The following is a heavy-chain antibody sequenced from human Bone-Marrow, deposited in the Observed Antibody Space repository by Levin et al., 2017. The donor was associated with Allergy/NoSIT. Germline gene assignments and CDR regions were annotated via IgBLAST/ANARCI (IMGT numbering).Heavy chain of an antibody. J-gene: IGHJ5*02. V-gene: IGHV3-21*01. Sequence: PGGSLRLSCAASGFTFSSYSMNWVRQAPGKGLEWVSSISSSSSYIYYADSVKGRFTISRDNAKNSLYLQMNSLRAEDTAVYYCARDLRGSGSYYPNWFDPWGQGTLVTVSS. CDR1: GFTFSSYS. D-gene: IGHD3-10*01. CDR3: ARDLRGSGSYYPNWFDP. CDR2: ISSSSSYI.